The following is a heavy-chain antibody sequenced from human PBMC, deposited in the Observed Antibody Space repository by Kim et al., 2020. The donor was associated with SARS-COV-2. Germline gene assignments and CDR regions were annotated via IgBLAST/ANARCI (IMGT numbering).Heavy chain of an antibody. CDR2: INHSGST. D-gene: IGHD5-18*01. CDR3: ARGLIGYEVSYYGYGLDV. J-gene: IGHJ6*02. Sequence: SETLSLTCAVYGGSFSDYYWSWIRQPPGKGLEWIGEINHSGSTNYNSSLKSRVTISLDTSKSQFSLNLRSVTAADTAVYYCARGLIGYEVSYYGYGLDVWGQGTTVTVSS. V-gene: IGHV4-34*01. CDR1: GGSFSDYY.